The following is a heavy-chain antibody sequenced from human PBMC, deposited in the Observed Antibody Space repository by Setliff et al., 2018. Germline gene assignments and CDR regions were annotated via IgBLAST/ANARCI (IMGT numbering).Heavy chain of an antibody. CDR3: ARMSGFLYMDV. J-gene: IGHJ6*03. V-gene: IGHV4-59*08. CDR2: IYYSGST. D-gene: IGHD3-3*01. CDR1: GGSISSYY. Sequence: ETLSLTCTVSGGSISSYYWSWIRQPPGKGLEWIGYIYYSGSTNYNPSLKSRVTISVDTSKNQFSLKLSSVTAADTAVYYCARMSGFLYMDVWGKGTTVTVSS.